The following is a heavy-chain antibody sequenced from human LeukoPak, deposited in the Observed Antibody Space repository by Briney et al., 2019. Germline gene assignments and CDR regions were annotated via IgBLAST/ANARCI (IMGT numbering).Heavy chain of an antibody. CDR2: IYRNDDK. V-gene: IGHV2-5*01. D-gene: IGHD5/OR15-5a*01. Sequence: ESRPTPVNPTQTLTLNCAISGFSVSTSGVVVGWIRQPPAKALERLAFIYRNDDKRYSTSLKRRLTITKHTTKNQVVLTMTNVDPADTGTYYCAHRSTDTSVDYWGQGTRVTASS. CDR3: AHRSTDTSVDY. J-gene: IGHJ4*02. CDR1: GFSVSTSGVV.